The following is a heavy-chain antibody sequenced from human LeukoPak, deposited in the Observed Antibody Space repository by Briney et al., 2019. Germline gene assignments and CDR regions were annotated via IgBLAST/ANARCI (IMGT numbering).Heavy chain of an antibody. J-gene: IGHJ4*02. CDR1: GGSISSGGYS. Sequence: PSETLSLTCAVSGGSISSGGYSWSWIRQPPGKGLEWIGYIYHSGSTYYNPSLKSRVTISVGRSKNQFSLKLSSVTAADTAVYYCARAVYYDYVWGSYRYYFDYWGQGTLVTVSS. CDR2: IYHSGST. D-gene: IGHD3-16*02. V-gene: IGHV4-30-2*01. CDR3: ARAVYYDYVWGSYRYYFDY.